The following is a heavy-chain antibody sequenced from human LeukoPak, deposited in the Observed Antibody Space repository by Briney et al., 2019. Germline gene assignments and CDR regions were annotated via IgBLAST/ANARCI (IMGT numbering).Heavy chain of an antibody. D-gene: IGHD2-2*01. V-gene: IGHV3-21*01. J-gene: IGHJ4*02. CDR3: ASCSSTSCLYPFDY. CDR2: ISSSSSYI. Sequence: GGSLRLSCAASGFTFSSYSMNWVRQAPVKGLEWVSSISSSSSYIYYADSVKGRFTIFRDNAKNSLYLQMNSLRAEDTAVYYCASCSSTSCLYPFDYWGQGTLVTVSS. CDR1: GFTFSSYS.